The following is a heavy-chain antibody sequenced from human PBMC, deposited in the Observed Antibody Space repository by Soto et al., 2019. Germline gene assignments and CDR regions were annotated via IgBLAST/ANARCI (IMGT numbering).Heavy chain of an antibody. V-gene: IGHV5-51*01. J-gene: IGHJ3*01. CDR3: ARLASSSSDDAFDV. CDR2: IYPGDSDT. Sequence: GESLKISCKGSGYSFTNYWIGWVRQMPGKGLEWLGIIYPGDSDTKYSPSFQGQVTISVDKSISTAYLQWSSLKASDTAIYYCARLASSSSDDAFDVWGLGKMVTV. D-gene: IGHD6-6*01. CDR1: GYSFTNYW.